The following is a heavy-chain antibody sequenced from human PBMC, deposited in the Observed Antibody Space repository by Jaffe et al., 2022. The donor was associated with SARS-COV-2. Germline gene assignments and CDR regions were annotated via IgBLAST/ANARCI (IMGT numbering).Heavy chain of an antibody. CDR1: GFTFSSYG. D-gene: IGHD3-22*01. CDR3: AREIYYDSSGYYYSWFDP. CDR2: IWYDGSNK. V-gene: IGHV3-33*01. J-gene: IGHJ5*02. Sequence: QVQLVESGGGVVQPGRSLRLSCAASGFTFSSYGMHWVRQAPGKGLEWVAVIWYDGSNKYYADSVKGRFTISRDNSKNTLYLQMNSLRAEDTAVYYCAREIYYDSSGYYYSWFDPWGQGTLVTVSS.